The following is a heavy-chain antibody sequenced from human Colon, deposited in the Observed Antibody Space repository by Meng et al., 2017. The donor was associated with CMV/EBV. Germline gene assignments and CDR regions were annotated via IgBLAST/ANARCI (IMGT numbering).Heavy chain of an antibody. J-gene: IGHJ6*02. V-gene: IGHV3-23*01. CDR3: AKGPWTSSGYYGNDV. Sequence: GGSLRLSCTASGFTFINYDMTWVRQAPGKGLEWVSAISGSGHITVYVDSVKGQFTISRDNSKNTVYLQMDSLRADDTALYYCAKGPWTSSGYYGNDVWGQGTTVTVSS. CDR1: GFTFINYD. CDR2: ISGSGHIT. D-gene: IGHD3-22*01.